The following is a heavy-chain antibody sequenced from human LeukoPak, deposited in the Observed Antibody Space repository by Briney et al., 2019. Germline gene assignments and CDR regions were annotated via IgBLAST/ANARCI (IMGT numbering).Heavy chain of an antibody. CDR3: ARVGVSGSLDY. J-gene: IGHJ4*02. D-gene: IGHD3-10*01. CDR1: GFTFSAYY. CDR2: ISSGGSTM. Sequence: KPGGSLRLSCAASGFTFSAYYMSWIRQAPGKGLEWVSYISSGGSTMYYGDSVKGRFTISRDNAKNSLYLQMNSLRAEDTAVYYCARVGVSGSLDYWGQGTLVTVSS. V-gene: IGHV3-11*04.